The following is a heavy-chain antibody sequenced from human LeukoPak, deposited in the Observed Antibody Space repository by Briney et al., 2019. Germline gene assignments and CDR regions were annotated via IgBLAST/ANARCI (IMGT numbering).Heavy chain of an antibody. V-gene: IGHV3-48*03. J-gene: IGHJ4*02. CDR1: GFTFSSYE. CDR3: ARTMAF. CDR2: ISSSGSPI. Sequence: PGRPLRLSCTASGFTFSSYEMNWVRQAPGKGLEWVSDISSSGSPIYYADSVKGRFTVSRDNAKNSLYLQMSSLRAEDTAVYYCARTMAFWGQGTLVAVSS. D-gene: IGHD5-24*01.